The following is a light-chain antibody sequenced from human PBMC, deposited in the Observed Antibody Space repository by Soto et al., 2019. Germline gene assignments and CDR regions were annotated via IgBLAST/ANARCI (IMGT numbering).Light chain of an antibody. CDR1: GRDVGSYNY. CDR3: CSYAGTSTFV. CDR2: DVD. V-gene: IGLV2-11*01. Sequence: QSVLTQPRSVSGSPGQSVTISCTGSGRDVGSYNYVSWYQQHPGKAPKLILFDVDKRPSGVPDRISGSKSANTASLTISGLQAADEADYYCCSYAGTSTFVFGTGTKVTVL. J-gene: IGLJ1*01.